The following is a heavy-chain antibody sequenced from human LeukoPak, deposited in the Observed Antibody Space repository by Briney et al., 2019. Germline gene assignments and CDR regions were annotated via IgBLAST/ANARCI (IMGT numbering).Heavy chain of an antibody. V-gene: IGHV4-4*07. Sequence: PSETLSLTCTVSGGSITDYHWIWIRQPAGKGLEWIGRLYTSGSTNYNSSLKSRVSMSVDTSKKQFSLRLSSVTAADTAIYYCASDYFDRTGYYGFIYWGQGSLVTISS. J-gene: IGHJ4*02. D-gene: IGHD3-22*01. CDR1: GGSITDYH. CDR2: LYTSGST. CDR3: ASDYFDRTGYYGFIY.